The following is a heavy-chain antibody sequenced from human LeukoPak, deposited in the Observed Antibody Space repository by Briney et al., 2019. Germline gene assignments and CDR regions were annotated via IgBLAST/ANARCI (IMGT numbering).Heavy chain of an antibody. CDR2: INPNSGGT. Sequence: ASVKVSCKASGYTFTGYYMHWVRQAPGQGLEWRGRINPNSGGTNYAHKLQCRVTMTRDTAISTAYMELSRLRSDDTAVYYCARGFTGAARPPYYYYYYMDVWGKGTTVTVSS. CDR3: ARGFTGAARPPYYYYYYMDV. V-gene: IGHV1-2*06. CDR1: GYTFTGYY. D-gene: IGHD6-6*01. J-gene: IGHJ6*03.